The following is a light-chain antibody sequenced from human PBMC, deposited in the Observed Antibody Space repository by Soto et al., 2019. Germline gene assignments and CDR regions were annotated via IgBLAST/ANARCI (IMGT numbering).Light chain of an antibody. J-gene: IGLJ1*01. Sequence: FMLTQPHSVSESPGKTVTISCTRSSGSIASNYVQWYQQRPGSAPTTVIYEDNQRPSGVPDRFSGSIDSSSNSASLTISGLKTEDEADYYSQSYDSSNFVFGTGTKVPVL. CDR3: QSYDSSNFV. CDR1: SGSIASNY. V-gene: IGLV6-57*04. CDR2: EDN.